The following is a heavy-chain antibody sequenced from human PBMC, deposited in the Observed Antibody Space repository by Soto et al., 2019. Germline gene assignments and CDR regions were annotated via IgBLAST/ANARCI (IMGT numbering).Heavy chain of an antibody. CDR3: ARAAAYCLDS. J-gene: IGHJ4*02. Sequence: QVQLQESGPGLVKPSETLPLTCAVSGGSISNGNWWSWVRQPPGKGLEWIGEIYHSGRTNNNPSLKGRVSISVDTSKNQFSLKLTSVTAADTAIYYCARAAAYCLDSWGQGTLVTVAS. CDR2: IYHSGRT. CDR1: GGSISNGNW. D-gene: IGHD6-25*01. V-gene: IGHV4-4*02.